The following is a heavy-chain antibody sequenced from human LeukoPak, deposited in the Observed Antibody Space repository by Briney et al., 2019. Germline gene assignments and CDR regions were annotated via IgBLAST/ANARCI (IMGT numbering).Heavy chain of an antibody. J-gene: IGHJ4*02. Sequence: GGSLRLSCAASGFTFTNYAMSWVRQAPGKGLEWVSGISGSGGRTYYADSVKGRLTISRDNSKNTLYLQMNSLRAEDTAIYYCARDPRRVVPAAFFFDYWGQGTLVTVSS. CDR1: GFTFTNYA. D-gene: IGHD2-2*01. CDR3: ARDPRRVVPAAFFFDY. V-gene: IGHV3-23*01. CDR2: ISGSGGRT.